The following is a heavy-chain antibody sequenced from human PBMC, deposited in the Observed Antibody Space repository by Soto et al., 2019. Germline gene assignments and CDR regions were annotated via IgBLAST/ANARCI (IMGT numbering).Heavy chain of an antibody. CDR2: IDPSDSYT. CDR3: ARGWAYYDFWSGPAI. D-gene: IGHD3-3*01. J-gene: IGHJ3*02. V-gene: IGHV5-10-1*01. CDR1: GYSFTSYW. Sequence: GESLKISCKGSGYSFTSYWIRWVRQMPGKGLEWMGRIDPSDSYTNYSPSFQGHVTISADKSISTAYLQWSSLKASDTAMYYCARGWAYYDFWSGPAIWGQGTMVTVSS.